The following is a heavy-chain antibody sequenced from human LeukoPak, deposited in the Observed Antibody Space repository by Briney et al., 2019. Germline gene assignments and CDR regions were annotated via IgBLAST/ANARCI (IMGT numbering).Heavy chain of an antibody. V-gene: IGHV3-66*01. CDR2: IYSGGST. J-gene: IGHJ3*02. CDR1: GFTVSSNY. Sequence: GGSLRLSCAASGFTVSSNYMSWVRQAPGKGLEWVSVIYSGGSTYYADSVKGRFTISRDNSKNTLYLQMNSLRAEDTAVYYCARAREHDAFDIWGQGTMVTVSS. CDR3: ARAREHDAFDI.